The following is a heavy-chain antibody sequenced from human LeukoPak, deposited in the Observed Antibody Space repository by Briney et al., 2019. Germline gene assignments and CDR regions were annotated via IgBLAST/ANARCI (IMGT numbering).Heavy chain of an antibody. CDR3: VRVAAALNDAFDI. V-gene: IGHV1-18*01. Sequence: ASVKVSRKASGYTFTSYGISWVRQAPGQGLEWMGWISAYNGNTNYAQKLQGRVTMTTDTSTSTAYMELRSLRSDDTAVYYCVRVAAALNDAFDIWGQGTMVTVSS. CDR2: ISAYNGNT. J-gene: IGHJ3*02. CDR1: GYTFTSYG. D-gene: IGHD6-13*01.